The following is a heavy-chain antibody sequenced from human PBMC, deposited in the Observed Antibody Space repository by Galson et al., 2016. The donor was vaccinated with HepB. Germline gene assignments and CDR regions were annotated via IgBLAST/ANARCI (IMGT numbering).Heavy chain of an antibody. CDR1: GFTFSSYS. CDR2: ISISSSTI. CDR3: ARDMSSFYNYYYYGMDV. Sequence: SLRLSCAASGFTFSSYSMNWVRQAPGKGLEWISYISISSSTIYYAASVRGRFAISRDNAKNSLYLQMNSLRDKDTAVYYCARDMSSFYNYYYYGMDVWGQGTTVTVSS. J-gene: IGHJ6*02. V-gene: IGHV3-48*02. D-gene: IGHD6-13*01.